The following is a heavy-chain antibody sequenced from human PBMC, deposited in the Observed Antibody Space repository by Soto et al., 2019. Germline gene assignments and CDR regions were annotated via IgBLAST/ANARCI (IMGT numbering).Heavy chain of an antibody. Sequence: SETLSLTCAVYGGSFSGYYWSWIRQPPGKGLEWIGEINHSGSTNYNPSLKSRVTISVDTSKNQFSLKLSSVTAADTAVYYCARDAAGYSSSWPGNWFDPWGQGTLVTVSS. CDR3: ARDAAGYSSSWPGNWFDP. D-gene: IGHD6-13*01. CDR1: GGSFSGYY. V-gene: IGHV4-34*01. J-gene: IGHJ5*02. CDR2: INHSGST.